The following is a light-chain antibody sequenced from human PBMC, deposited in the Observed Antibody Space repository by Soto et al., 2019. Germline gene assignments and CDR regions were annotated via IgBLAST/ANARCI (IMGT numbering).Light chain of an antibody. CDR1: QTISDF. CDR2: EAS. V-gene: IGKV1-5*01. Sequence: DIQMTQSPSTLSASVGDRVTITSRASQTISDFLAWYQHKPGEAPKLLIAEASRLESGVPSRFRGGGSGSEFTLAISRLQPDDVECYYCQHYISFPWTFGQGTKV. CDR3: QHYISFPWT. J-gene: IGKJ1*01.